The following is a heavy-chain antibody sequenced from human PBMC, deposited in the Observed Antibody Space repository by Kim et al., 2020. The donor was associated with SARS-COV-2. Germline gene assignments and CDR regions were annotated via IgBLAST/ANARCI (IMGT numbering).Heavy chain of an antibody. J-gene: IGHJ6*02. D-gene: IGHD3-22*01. CDR3: ARDGGYYYDSSGYYYGMDV. Sequence: SRVTISVDTSKNQFSLKLSSVTAADTAVYYCARDGGYYYDSSGYYYGMDVWGQGTTVTVSS. V-gene: IGHV4-31*02.